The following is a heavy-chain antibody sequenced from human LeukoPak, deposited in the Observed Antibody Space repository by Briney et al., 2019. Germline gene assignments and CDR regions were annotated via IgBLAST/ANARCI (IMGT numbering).Heavy chain of an antibody. Sequence: PGGSLRLSFAASGFTFSSYAMSWVRQAPGKGLEWVSAISGSGGSTYYADSVKGRFTISRVNSKNTLYLQMNSLRAEDTAVYYCAKDLTGDYYDSSAFDYWGQGTLVTVSS. V-gene: IGHV3-23*01. D-gene: IGHD3-22*01. CDR3: AKDLTGDYYDSSAFDY. J-gene: IGHJ4*02. CDR2: ISGSGGST. CDR1: GFTFSSYA.